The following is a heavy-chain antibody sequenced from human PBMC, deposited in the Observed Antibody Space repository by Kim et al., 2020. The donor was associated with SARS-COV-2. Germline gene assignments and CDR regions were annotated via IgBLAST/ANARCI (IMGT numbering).Heavy chain of an antibody. CDR1: GGSFSGYY. CDR3: AGVYDILTGYPWGGDAFDI. J-gene: IGHJ3*02. Sequence: SETLSLTCAVYGGSFSGYYWSWIRQPPGKGLEWIGEINHSGSTNYNPSLKSRVTISVDTSKNQFSLKLSSVTAADTAVYYCAGVYDILTGYPWGGDAFDIWGQGTMVTVSS. CDR2: INHSGST. V-gene: IGHV4-34*01. D-gene: IGHD3-9*01.